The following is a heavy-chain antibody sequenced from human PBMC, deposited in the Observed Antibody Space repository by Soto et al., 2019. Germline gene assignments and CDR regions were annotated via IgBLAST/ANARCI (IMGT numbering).Heavy chain of an antibody. Sequence: SETLSLTCAVYGGSFSGYYWSWIRQPPGKGLEWIGETNHSGSTNYNPSLKSRVTISVDTSKNQFSLKLSSVTAADTAVYYCARVKKWGNLHPSIAARPYYYYMDVWGKGTTVTVSS. CDR3: ARVKKWGNLHPSIAARPYYYYMDV. D-gene: IGHD6-6*01. V-gene: IGHV4-34*01. CDR2: TNHSGST. J-gene: IGHJ6*03. CDR1: GGSFSGYY.